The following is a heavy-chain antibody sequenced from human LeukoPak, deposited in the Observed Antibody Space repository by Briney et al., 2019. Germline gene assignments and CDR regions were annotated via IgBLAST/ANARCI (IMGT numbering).Heavy chain of an antibody. V-gene: IGHV1-8*01. J-gene: IGHJ6*03. D-gene: IGHD4-11*01. Sequence: ASVKVSCKASGYTFTSYDINWVRQATGQGLEWMGWMNPNSGNTGYAQKFQGRVTMTRNTSISTAYMELSSLRSEDTAVYYCARGDYSNCVWYYYYMDVWGKGTTVTVSS. CDR2: MNPNSGNT. CDR3: ARGDYSNCVWYYYYMDV. CDR1: GYTFTSYD.